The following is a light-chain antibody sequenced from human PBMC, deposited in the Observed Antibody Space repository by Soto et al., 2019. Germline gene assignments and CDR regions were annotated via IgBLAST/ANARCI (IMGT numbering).Light chain of an antibody. CDR3: SSYTSSSSVV. CDR2: DVS. J-gene: IGLJ2*01. Sequence: QPVLTQPAFVSGSPGQSITISCTGTSSDVGGYNYVSWYQQHPGKAPKLMIYDVSNRPSGVSNRFSGSKSGNTASLTISGLQAEDEADYYCSSYTSSSSVVFGGGTKLTVL. CDR1: SSDVGGYNY. V-gene: IGLV2-14*01.